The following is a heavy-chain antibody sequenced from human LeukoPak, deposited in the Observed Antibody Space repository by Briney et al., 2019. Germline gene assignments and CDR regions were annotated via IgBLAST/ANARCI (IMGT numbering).Heavy chain of an antibody. J-gene: IGHJ5*02. Sequence: GGSLPLSCAVSGFTVSSNYMSWVRQAPGKGLEWVSVIYDIGNTYYADSVKGRFTISRDTSKNTVYHQMNSLRAEDTAVYYCARGGMRRPYDLWGQGPLVTVSS. CDR3: ARGGMRRPYDL. V-gene: IGHV3-53*01. D-gene: IGHD1-14*01. CDR1: GFTVSSNY. CDR2: IYDIGNT.